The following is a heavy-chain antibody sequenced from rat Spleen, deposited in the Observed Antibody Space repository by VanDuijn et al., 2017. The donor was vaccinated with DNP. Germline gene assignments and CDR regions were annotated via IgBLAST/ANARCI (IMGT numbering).Heavy chain of an antibody. CDR1: GFTFSDYN. Sequence: EVQLVESGGGLVQPGRSLKLSCAASGFTFSDYNMAWVRQAPKKGLEWVAYISYDGGSTYYGDSVKGRFTISRDTAKSTLYLQMNSLRSEDMATYYCVRWYNSGSYFDYWGQGVMVTVSS. J-gene: IGHJ2*01. D-gene: IGHD4-3*01. V-gene: IGHV5-22*01. CDR3: VRWYNSGSYFDY. CDR2: ISYDGGST.